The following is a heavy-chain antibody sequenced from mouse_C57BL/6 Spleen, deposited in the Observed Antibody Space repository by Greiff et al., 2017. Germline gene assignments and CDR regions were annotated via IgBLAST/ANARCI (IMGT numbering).Heavy chain of an antibody. CDR3: ARYYYGKDYFDY. J-gene: IGHJ2*01. V-gene: IGHV1-72*01. CDR1: GYTFTSYW. CDR2: IDPNSGGT. D-gene: IGHD1-1*01. Sequence: VQLQQSGAELVKPGASVKLSCKASGYTFTSYWMHWVKQRPGRGLEGIGRIDPNSGGTKYNEKFKSKATLTVDKPSSTAYMQLSSLTSEDSAVYYCARYYYGKDYFDYWGQGTTLTVSS.